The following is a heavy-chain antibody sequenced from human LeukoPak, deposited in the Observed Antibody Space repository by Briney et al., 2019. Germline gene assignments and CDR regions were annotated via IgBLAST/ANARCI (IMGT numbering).Heavy chain of an antibody. CDR2: ISYDGSNK. J-gene: IGHJ4*02. CDR3: ARDRMVRGVIGFYFDY. D-gene: IGHD3-10*01. CDR1: GFTFSSYA. V-gene: IGHV3-30*04. Sequence: LPGRSQRLSCAASGFTFSSYAMHWVRQAPGKGLEWVAVISYDGSNKYYADSVKGRFTISRDNSKNTLYLQMNSLRAEDTAVYYCARDRMVRGVIGFYFDYWGQGTLVTVSS.